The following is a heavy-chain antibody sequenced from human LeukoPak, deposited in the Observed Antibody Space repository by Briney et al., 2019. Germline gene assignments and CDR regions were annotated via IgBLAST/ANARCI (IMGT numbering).Heavy chain of an antibody. V-gene: IGHV3-23*01. CDR2: ISGSGGSS. Sequence: AGGSLRLSCAASGFTFSSSSMSWVRQAPGKGLEWVSTISGSGGSSYYADSVKGRFTISRDDSKNTLYLQMHSRRAEDTAVYYCAKITTNWGQGTLVTVSS. CDR3: AKITTN. D-gene: IGHD1-1*01. J-gene: IGHJ4*02. CDR1: GFTFSSSS.